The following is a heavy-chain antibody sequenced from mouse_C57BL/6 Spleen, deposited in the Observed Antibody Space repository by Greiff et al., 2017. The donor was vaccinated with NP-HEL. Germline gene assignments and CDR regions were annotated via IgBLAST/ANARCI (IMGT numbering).Heavy chain of an antibody. CDR3: ARDAHDGYRFAY. CDR1: GFTFSDFY. CDR2: SRNKANDYTT. Sequence: EVMLVESGGGLVQSGRSLRLSCATSGFTFSDFYMEWVRQAPGKGLEWIAASRNKANDYTTEYSASVKGRFIVSRDTSQSILYLQMNALRAEDTAIYYCARDAHDGYRFAYWGQGTLVTVSA. J-gene: IGHJ3*01. V-gene: IGHV7-1*01. D-gene: IGHD2-3*01.